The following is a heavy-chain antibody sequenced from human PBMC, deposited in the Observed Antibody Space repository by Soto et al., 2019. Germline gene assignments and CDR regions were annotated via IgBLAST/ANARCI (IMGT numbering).Heavy chain of an antibody. CDR2: ISYDGSNK. CDR3: VEHPSSGWYDDHNYDT. D-gene: IGHD6-19*01. Sequence: PGGSLRLSCAASGFTFSSYAMHWVRQAPGKGLEWVAVISYDGSNKYYADSVKGRFTISRDNSKNTLYLQMNSLRAEDTAVYYCVEHPSSGWYDDHNYDTWGQGTLVTVSS. J-gene: IGHJ5*02. V-gene: IGHV3-30-3*01. CDR1: GFTFSSYA.